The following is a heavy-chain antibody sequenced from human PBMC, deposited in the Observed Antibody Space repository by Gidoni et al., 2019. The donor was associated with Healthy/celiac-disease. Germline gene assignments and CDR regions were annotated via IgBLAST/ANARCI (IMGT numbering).Heavy chain of an antibody. D-gene: IGHD4-17*01. J-gene: IGHJ4*02. V-gene: IGHV1-18*01. CDR3: ARDTRTTVTTFFDY. Sequence: QVQQVQSGAEVKKPGASEKVACKAAGYTFTSYGISWVRQAPGQGLEWRGWISAYNGNTNYAQKLQGRVTMTTDTSTSTAYMELRSLSSDDTAVYYCARDTRTTVTTFFDYWGQGTLVTVSS. CDR1: GYTFTSYG. CDR2: ISAYNGNT.